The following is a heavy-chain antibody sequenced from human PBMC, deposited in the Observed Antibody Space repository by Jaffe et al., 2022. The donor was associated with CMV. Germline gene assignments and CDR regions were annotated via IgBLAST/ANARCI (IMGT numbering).Heavy chain of an antibody. CDR1: GFTVSSNY. CDR2: IYSGGST. V-gene: IGHV3-53*02. J-gene: IGHJ4*02. Sequence: EVQLVETGGGLIQPGGSLRLSCAASGFTVSSNYMSWVRQAPGKGLEWVSVIYSGGSTYYADSVKGRFTISRDNSKNTLYLQMNSLRAEDTAVYYCASELWTAAGYFDYWGQGTLVTVSS. D-gene: IGHD6-13*01. CDR3: ASELWTAAGYFDY.